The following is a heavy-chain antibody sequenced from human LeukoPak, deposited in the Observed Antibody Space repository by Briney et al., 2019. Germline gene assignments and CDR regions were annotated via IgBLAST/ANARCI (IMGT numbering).Heavy chain of an antibody. J-gene: IGHJ4*02. V-gene: IGHV3-7*01. CDR1: GFTFNTYW. D-gene: IGHD3-10*01. CDR3: ARDSDYGSGTFNY. CDR2: VRQDGGEG. Sequence: PGGSLRLFCAASGFTFNTYWMTWVRQAPGRGLEWVASVRQDGGEGHYVDSVKGRFTVSRDNAKNSLYLQMNSLRAEDTAVYYCARDSDYGSGTFNYWGQGTLVTVSS.